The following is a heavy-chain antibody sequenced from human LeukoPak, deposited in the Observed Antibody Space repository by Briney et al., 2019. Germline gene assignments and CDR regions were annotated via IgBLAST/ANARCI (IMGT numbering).Heavy chain of an antibody. CDR2: ISYDGSRK. J-gene: IGHJ4*02. CDR1: GFTFSSYG. V-gene: IGHV3-30*18. Sequence: GGSLRLSCAASGFTFSSYGMNWVRQAPGKGLEWVAIISYDGSRKYYADSVTGRFTISRDNSKNTLYLQMNGLRDEDTALYYCVKDRRDAYKLGGHFGYWGQGALVTVSS. D-gene: IGHD5-24*01. CDR3: VKDRRDAYKLGGHFGY.